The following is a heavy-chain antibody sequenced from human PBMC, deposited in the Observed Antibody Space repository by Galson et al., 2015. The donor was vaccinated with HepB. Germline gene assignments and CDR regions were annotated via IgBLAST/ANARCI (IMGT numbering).Heavy chain of an antibody. D-gene: IGHD2-2*01. J-gene: IGHJ4*02. CDR2: ISYDGSNK. Sequence: SLRLSCAASGFTFSSYAMHWVRQAPGKGLEWVAVISYDGSNKYYADSVKGRFTISRDNSKNTLYLQMNSLRAEDTAAYYCARDRPLGIVVVPAGRWGQGTLVTVSS. CDR3: ARDRPLGIVVVPAGR. V-gene: IGHV3-30*04. CDR1: GFTFSSYA.